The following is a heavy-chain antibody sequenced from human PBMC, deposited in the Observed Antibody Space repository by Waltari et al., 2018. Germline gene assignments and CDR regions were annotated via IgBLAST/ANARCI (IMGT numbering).Heavy chain of an antibody. J-gene: IGHJ4*02. Sequence: QLQLQESGPGLVKPSETLSLTCTVSGGSISSSSYYWGWIRQPPGKGLEWIGSIYYSGSTYYNPSLKSRVTISVDTSKNQFSLKLSSVTAADTAVYYCARDMIGVWTFDYWGQGTLVTVPS. V-gene: IGHV4-39*07. CDR3: ARDMIGVWTFDY. CDR1: GGSISSSSYY. CDR2: IYYSGST. D-gene: IGHD3-16*01.